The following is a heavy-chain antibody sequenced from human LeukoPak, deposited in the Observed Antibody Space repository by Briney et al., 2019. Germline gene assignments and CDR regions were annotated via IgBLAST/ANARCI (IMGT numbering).Heavy chain of an antibody. CDR3: ARLQYCSGTSCYWFDP. V-gene: IGHV4-30-2*01. CDR1: GGSISSGLYS. J-gene: IGHJ5*02. Sequence: SETPSLTCDVSGGSISSGLYSRSWIRQPLGKGLEWIGYIYHTGSTYYNPSLKSRVTISVDTSKNQFSLRLSSVTAADTAVYYCARLQYCSGTSCYWFDPWGQGTLVTVSS. CDR2: IYHTGST. D-gene: IGHD2-2*01.